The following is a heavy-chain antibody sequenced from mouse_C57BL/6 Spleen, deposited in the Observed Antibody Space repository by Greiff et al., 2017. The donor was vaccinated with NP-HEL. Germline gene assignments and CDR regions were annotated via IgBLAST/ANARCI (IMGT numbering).Heavy chain of an antibody. J-gene: IGHJ2*01. CDR3: ARGITTVVADFDY. Sequence: VKLQESGAELVKPGASVKLSCKASGYTFTSYWMQWVKQRPGQGLEWIGEIDPSDSYTNYNQKFKGKATLTVDTSSSTAYMQLSSLTSEDSAVYYCARGITTVVADFDYWGQGTTLTVSS. CDR1: GYTFTSYW. CDR2: IDPSDSYT. V-gene: IGHV1-50*01. D-gene: IGHD1-1*01.